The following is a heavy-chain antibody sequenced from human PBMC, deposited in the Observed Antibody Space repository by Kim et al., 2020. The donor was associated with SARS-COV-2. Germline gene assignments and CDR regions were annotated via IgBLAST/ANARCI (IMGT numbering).Heavy chain of an antibody. V-gene: IGHV1-18*01. D-gene: IGHD3-9*01. CDR1: GYTFTSYG. J-gene: IGHJ3*02. CDR3: ARVAVLRYFWGQGAFDI. CDR2: ISAYNGNT. Sequence: ASVKVSCKASGYTFTSYGISWVRQAPGQGLEWMGWISAYNGNTNYAQKLQGRVTMTTDTSTSTAYMELRSLRSDDTAVYYFARVAVLRYFWGQGAFDIWGQGTMVTVSS.